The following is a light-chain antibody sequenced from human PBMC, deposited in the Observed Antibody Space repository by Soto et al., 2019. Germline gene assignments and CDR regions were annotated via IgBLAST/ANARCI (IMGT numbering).Light chain of an antibody. CDR1: SSDVGGYNY. V-gene: IGLV2-8*01. CDR2: EVN. J-gene: IGLJ2*01. CDR3: QSYHSGNVV. Sequence: QSALTQPPSASGSPGQSVTISCTGTSSDVGGYNYLSWYQQHPGKAPKLMIYEVNKRPSGVPDRFSGSKSGNTASLTVSGLKTDDEADYYCQSYHSGNVVFGGGTKLTVL.